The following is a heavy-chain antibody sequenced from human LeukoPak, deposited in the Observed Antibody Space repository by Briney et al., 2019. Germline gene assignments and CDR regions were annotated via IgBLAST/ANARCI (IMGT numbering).Heavy chain of an antibody. V-gene: IGHV3-23*01. CDR1: GFTFSSYA. CDR3: ARGIMITFGGVIVTYYFDY. D-gene: IGHD3-16*02. Sequence: GGSLRLSCAASGFTFSSYAMSWVRQAPGKGLEWVSGISGSGGSTYYADSVKGRFTISRDNSKNTLYLQMNSLRAEDTAVYYCARGIMITFGGVIVTYYFDYWGQGTLVTVSS. CDR2: ISGSGGST. J-gene: IGHJ4*02.